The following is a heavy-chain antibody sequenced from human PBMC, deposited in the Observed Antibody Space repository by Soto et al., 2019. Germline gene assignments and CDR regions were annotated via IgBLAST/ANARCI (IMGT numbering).Heavy chain of an antibody. J-gene: IGHJ6*02. Sequence: GASVEVSCKASGYMFTTYGISWVRQAPGQGLEWMGWISAYNGNTKYAQKLQGRVTMTTDTSISTAYMELSSLRSEDTTVYYCARGFGSSSWGTDVWGQGTTVTVS. D-gene: IGHD6-6*01. CDR2: ISAYNGNT. CDR3: ARGFGSSSWGTDV. V-gene: IGHV1-18*01. CDR1: GYMFTTYG.